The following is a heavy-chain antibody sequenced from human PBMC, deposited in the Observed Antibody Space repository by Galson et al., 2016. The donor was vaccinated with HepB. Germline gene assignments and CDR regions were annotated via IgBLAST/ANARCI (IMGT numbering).Heavy chain of an antibody. Sequence: SLRLSCAASGFTFSSYAMSWVRQAPGKGLEWVSAISGNGDSIYYADPVRGWFTISRDNSKNTLFLQINSLRAEDTAVFYCAKDVHYDFWSALHNYFEYWGQGTLVTVSS. CDR2: ISGNGDSI. J-gene: IGHJ4*02. CDR1: GFTFSSYA. CDR3: AKDVHYDFWSALHNYFEY. V-gene: IGHV3-23*01. D-gene: IGHD3-3*01.